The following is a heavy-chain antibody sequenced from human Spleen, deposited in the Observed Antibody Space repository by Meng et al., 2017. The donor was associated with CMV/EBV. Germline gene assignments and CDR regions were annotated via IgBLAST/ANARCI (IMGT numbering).Heavy chain of an antibody. D-gene: IGHD5-24*01. J-gene: IGHJ3*02. CDR3: ARGDGHRNGAFDI. Sequence: GESLKISCAASGFTFSDYYMSWIRQAPGKGLEWVSYIRSVHNIIQQADSVKYADSVKGRFTISRDNAKNSLYLQMDSLTPEDTAAYFCARGDGHRNGAFDIWGQGTVVTVSS. V-gene: IGHV3-11*01. CDR1: GFTFSDYY. CDR2: IRSVHNII.